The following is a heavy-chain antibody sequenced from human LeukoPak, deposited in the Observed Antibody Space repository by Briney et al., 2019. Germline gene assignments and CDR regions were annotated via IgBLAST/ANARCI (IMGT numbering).Heavy chain of an antibody. J-gene: IGHJ5*02. CDR3: ASEYGRSWYHSPRSAH. V-gene: IGHV1-2*02. Sequence: ASVKVSCKASGYTFTGYCMHWVRQAPGQGLEWMGWINPNSGGTNYAQKFQGRVTMTRDTSISTAYMELSRLRSDDTAVYYCASEYGRSWYHSPRSAHWGPRTLVTVSS. D-gene: IGHD6-13*01. CDR1: GYTFTGYC. CDR2: INPNSGGT.